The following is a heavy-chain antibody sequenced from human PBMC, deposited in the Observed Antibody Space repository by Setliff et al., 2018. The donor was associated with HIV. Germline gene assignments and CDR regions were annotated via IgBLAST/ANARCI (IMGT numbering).Heavy chain of an antibody. CDR2: IWIDGNNE. V-gene: IGHV3-33*01. Sequence: GGSLRLSCTASGFTFRNYGMHWVRQAPGKRPEWVAVIWIDGNNEEYSNSVQGRFTISRDNSKNTLYLQMNSLRAEDTAVYYCASPMQQPYPWGQGTLVTVSS. CDR3: ASPMQQPYP. D-gene: IGHD6-13*01. CDR1: GFTFRNYG. J-gene: IGHJ5*02.